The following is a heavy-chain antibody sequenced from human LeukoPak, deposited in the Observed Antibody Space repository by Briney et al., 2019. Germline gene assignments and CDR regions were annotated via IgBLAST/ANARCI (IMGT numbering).Heavy chain of an antibody. V-gene: IGHV1-69*05. CDR2: IIPIFGTA. J-gene: IGHJ5*02. CDR1: GGTFSSYA. CDR3: ARTKELLPFGKNWFDP. Sequence: ASVKVSCKASGGTFSSYAISWVRQAPGQGLEWMGGIIPIFGTANYAQKFQGRVTITTDESTSTAYMELSSLRSEDTAVYYCARTKELLPFGKNWFDPWGQGTLVTVSS. D-gene: IGHD2-15*01.